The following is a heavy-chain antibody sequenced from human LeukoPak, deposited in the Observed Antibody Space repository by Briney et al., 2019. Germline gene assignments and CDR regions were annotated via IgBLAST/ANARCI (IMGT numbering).Heavy chain of an antibody. CDR2: IYLSGST. Sequence: SETLSLTCTVSGGSISSGTYYWSWIRQPAGKGLEWIGRIYLSGSTFYNPSLKSRVTISADTSKNQFSLKLTSVTAADTAVYYCSRGTELIQPAQRYAFDIWGQGTMVAVSS. CDR1: GGSISSGTYY. J-gene: IGHJ3*02. CDR3: SRGTELIQPAQRYAFDI. D-gene: IGHD1-1*01. V-gene: IGHV4-61*02.